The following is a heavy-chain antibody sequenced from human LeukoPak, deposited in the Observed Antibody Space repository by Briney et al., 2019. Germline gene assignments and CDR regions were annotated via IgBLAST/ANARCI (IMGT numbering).Heavy chain of an antibody. CDR3: AATRGP. J-gene: IGHJ5*02. Sequence: PSETLSLTCTVSGGSISNCFWSWIRQAPGKGLEYIGFIYYSGNTNYNPSFKSRVTISVDTSKNHFSLKLSSVTAADTAVYYCAATRGPWGQGTLVTVSS. CDR1: GGSISNCF. V-gene: IGHV4-59*01. CDR2: IYYSGNT. D-gene: IGHD3-10*01.